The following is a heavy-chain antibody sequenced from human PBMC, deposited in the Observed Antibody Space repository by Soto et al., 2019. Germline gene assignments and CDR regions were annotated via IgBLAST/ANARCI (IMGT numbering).Heavy chain of an antibody. J-gene: IGHJ6*03. CDR3: AGEGFGVVVYYYCYYMDV. V-gene: IGHV3-7*01. Sequence: GGSLRLSCAASGFTFSSYWMSWVRQAPGKGLEWVANIKQDGSEKYYVDSVKGRFTISRDNAKNSLYLQMNSLRAEDTAVYYCAGEGFGVVVYYYCYYMDVWGKGTTVTVSS. D-gene: IGHD3-3*01. CDR1: GFTFSSYW. CDR2: IKQDGSEK.